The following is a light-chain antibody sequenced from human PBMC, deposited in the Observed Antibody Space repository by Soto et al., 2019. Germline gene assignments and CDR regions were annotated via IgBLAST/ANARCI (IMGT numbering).Light chain of an antibody. CDR2: KAS. V-gene: IGKV1-5*03. J-gene: IGKJ1*01. CDR3: QQSKSYRT. CDR1: QSISSW. Sequence: DIQMTQSPSTLSASVGDRVTITCRASQSISSWLAWYQQKPGKAPKLLIYKASSLESGVPSRFSGSGSETEFTLTIRSLQADDFATYYCQQSKSYRTFGLGTKVEIK.